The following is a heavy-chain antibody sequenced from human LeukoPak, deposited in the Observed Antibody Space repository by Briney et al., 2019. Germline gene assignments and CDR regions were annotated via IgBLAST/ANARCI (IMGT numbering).Heavy chain of an antibody. CDR3: ASHWGNWNDLHY. V-gene: IGHV1-69*04. CDR1: GGTFSSYA. D-gene: IGHD1-1*01. CDR2: IIPIFGIA. J-gene: IGHJ4*02. Sequence: ASVKVFCKASGGTFSSYAISWVRQAPGQGLEWMGRIIPIFGIANYAQKFQGRVTMTRDTSTSTVYMELSSLRSEDTAVYYCASHWGNWNDLHYWGQGTLVTVSS.